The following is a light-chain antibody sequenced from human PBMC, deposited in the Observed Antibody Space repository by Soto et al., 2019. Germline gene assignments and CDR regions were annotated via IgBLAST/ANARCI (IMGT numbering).Light chain of an antibody. CDR2: DAS. Sequence: TQSPSTVCAYVGDRVTITCRASQSISSWLAWYQQKPGQATRLLIYDASNRATGIPARFSGSGSGTDFTLTISSLEPEDFAVYYCQQRSKWPPITFGQGTRLEIK. CDR3: QQRSKWPPIT. V-gene: IGKV3-11*01. J-gene: IGKJ5*01. CDR1: QSISSW.